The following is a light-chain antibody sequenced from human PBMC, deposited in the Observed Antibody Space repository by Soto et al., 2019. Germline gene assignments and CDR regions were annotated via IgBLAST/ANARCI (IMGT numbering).Light chain of an antibody. Sequence: NFTLTQPHSVSESPGKTVTISCTRSSGSIASNYVQWYQQRPGSAPTTVIYEDNQRPSGVPDRFSGSIDSSSNSASLTISGLKTEDEADYYCQSYDSSNTVVFGGGTKLTVL. V-gene: IGLV6-57*04. CDR3: QSYDSSNTVV. CDR2: EDN. CDR1: SGSIASNY. J-gene: IGLJ2*01.